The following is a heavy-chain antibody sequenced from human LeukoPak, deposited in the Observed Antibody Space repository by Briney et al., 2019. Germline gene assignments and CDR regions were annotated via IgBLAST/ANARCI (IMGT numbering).Heavy chain of an antibody. CDR2: IYHSGST. Sequence: SETLSLTCTVSGYSISSGYYWGWIRQPPGKGLEWIGSIYHSGSTYYNPSLKSRVTISVDTSKNQFSLKLSSVTAADTAVYYCATGAPLFDYWGQGTLVTVSS. J-gene: IGHJ4*02. CDR3: ATGAPLFDY. V-gene: IGHV4-38-2*02. CDR1: GYSISSGYY. D-gene: IGHD3-10*01.